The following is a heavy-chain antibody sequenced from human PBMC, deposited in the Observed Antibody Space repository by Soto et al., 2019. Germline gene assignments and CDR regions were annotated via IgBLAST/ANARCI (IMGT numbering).Heavy chain of an antibody. CDR3: ARQIYDSDTGPNFQYYFDS. D-gene: IGHD3-22*01. CDR2: IDPSDTQT. J-gene: IGHJ4*02. CDR1: GYSFAGYW. Sequence: GESLKISCKGSGYSFAGYWITWVRQKPGKGLEWMGRIDPSDTQTYYSPSFRGHVTISVTKSITTVFLQWSSLRASDTAMYYCARQIYDSDTGPNFQYYFDSWGQGTPVTVSS. V-gene: IGHV5-10-1*01.